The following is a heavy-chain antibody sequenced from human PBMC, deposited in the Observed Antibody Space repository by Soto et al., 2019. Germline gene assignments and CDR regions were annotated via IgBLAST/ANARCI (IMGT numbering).Heavy chain of an antibody. CDR2: IIPMFRTT. CDR1: GGTLINFA. V-gene: IGHV1-69*06. Sequence: ASVKVSCKASGGTLINFAISWVRQAPGEGLEWMGGIIPMFRTTNYAQKFQGRVTIIADKSTSTVYMDLGSLTSKDTAFYYCAREGGSYFDNWGQGTLVTVSS. J-gene: IGHJ4*02. D-gene: IGHD1-26*01. CDR3: AREGGSYFDN.